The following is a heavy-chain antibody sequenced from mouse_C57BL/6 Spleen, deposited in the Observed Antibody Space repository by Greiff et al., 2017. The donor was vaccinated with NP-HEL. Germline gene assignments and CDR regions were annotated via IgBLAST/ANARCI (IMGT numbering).Heavy chain of an antibody. CDR2: INPSTGGT. D-gene: IGHD1-1*01. Sequence: EVQLQQSGPELVKPGASVKISCKASGYSFTGYYMHWVKQSSEKSLEWIGEINPSTGGTSYNQKFKGKATLTVDKSSSTAYMQLKSLTSEDSAVYYCAFHGFNYYGAMDYWGQGTSVTVSS. V-gene: IGHV1-43*01. J-gene: IGHJ4*01. CDR3: AFHGFNYYGAMDY. CDR1: GYSFTGYY.